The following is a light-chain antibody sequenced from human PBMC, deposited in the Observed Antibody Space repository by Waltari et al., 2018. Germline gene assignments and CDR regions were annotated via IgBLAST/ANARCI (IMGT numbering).Light chain of an antibody. CDR2: EVD. J-gene: IGLJ2*01. Sequence: QSALTQPPSASGSPGQSVPISCPGTSSDVGGHHRVSWYQQYPGTAPKLIIYEVDKRPSGVPDRFSGSRSGNTASLTVSGLQADDESVYYCSSYRGDYNWVFGGGTKLTVL. V-gene: IGLV2-8*01. CDR3: SSYRGDYNWV. CDR1: SSDVGGHHR.